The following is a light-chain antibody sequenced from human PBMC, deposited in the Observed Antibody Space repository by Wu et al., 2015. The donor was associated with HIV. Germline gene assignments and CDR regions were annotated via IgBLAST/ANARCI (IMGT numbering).Light chain of an antibody. Sequence: EMVMTQSPATLSVSPGERATLSCRASQSVSSSYLAWYQQKPGQAPRLLIYGASSRATGIPDRFSGSGSGTDFTLTISRLEPEDFAVYYCQQYNTSPWPFGQGTKVEIK. V-gene: IGKV3-20*01. CDR1: QSVSSSY. J-gene: IGKJ1*01. CDR2: GAS. CDR3: QQYNTSPWP.